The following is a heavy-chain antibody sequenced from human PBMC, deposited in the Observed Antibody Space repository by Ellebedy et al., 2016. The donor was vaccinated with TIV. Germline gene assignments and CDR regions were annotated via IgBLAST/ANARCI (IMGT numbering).Heavy chain of an antibody. CDR1: GFSLSTSGVG. CDR2: IYWDDDK. D-gene: IGHD2-2*01. V-gene: IGHV2-5*02. J-gene: IGHJ4*02. CDR3: AHTRCSSTSCYARFDY. Sequence: SGPTLVKPTQTLTLTCTFSGFSLSTSGVGVGWIRQPPGKALEWLALIYWDDDKRYNPSLKSRLTITKDTSKNQVVLTMTNMDPVDTATYYCAHTRCSSTSCYARFDYWGQGTLVTVSS.